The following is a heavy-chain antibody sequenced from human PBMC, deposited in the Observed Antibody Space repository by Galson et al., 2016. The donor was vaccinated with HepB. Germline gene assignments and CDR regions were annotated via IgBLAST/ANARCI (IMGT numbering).Heavy chain of an antibody. D-gene: IGHD6-13*01. CDR1: RFTFSDHY. J-gene: IGHJ4*02. CDR2: TRNKANRYTT. CDR3: AISLAGPVNY. V-gene: IGHV3-72*01. Sequence: SLRLSCATSRFTFSDHYVDWVRQAPGQGPEWVGHTRNKANRYTTEYAASVKGRFIISRDDSRNSLYLQMNSLKTEDTAVHYCAISLAGPVNYWGQGTLVNVSS.